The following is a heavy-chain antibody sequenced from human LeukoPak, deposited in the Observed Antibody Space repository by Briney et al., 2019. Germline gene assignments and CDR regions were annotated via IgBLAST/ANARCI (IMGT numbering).Heavy chain of an antibody. D-gene: IGHD3-3*01. CDR2: ISSSGSTI. J-gene: IGHJ4*02. CDR1: GFTFSSYS. CDR3: ARDNYDFWSGPFDY. V-gene: IGHV3-48*04. Sequence: GGSLRLSCAASGFTFSSYSMNWVRQAPGKGLEWVSYISSSGSTIYYADSVKGRFTISRDNAKNSLYMQMNSLRAEDTAVYYYARDNYDFWSGPFDYWGQGTLVTVSS.